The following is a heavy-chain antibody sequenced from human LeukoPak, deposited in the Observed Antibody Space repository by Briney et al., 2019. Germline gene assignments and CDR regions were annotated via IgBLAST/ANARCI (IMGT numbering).Heavy chain of an antibody. J-gene: IGHJ4*02. CDR2: ILTGGNT. CDR3: ARVGDSATYFDY. CDR1: GGSISSYY. D-gene: IGHD2-21*02. Sequence: SETLSLTCTVSGGSISSYYWSWIRQPAGKGLEWIGRILTGGNTNYNPSLKSRVTMSGDRSKNQFSLKLSSVTAADTAVYYCARVGDSATYFDYWGQGTLVTVSS. V-gene: IGHV4-4*07.